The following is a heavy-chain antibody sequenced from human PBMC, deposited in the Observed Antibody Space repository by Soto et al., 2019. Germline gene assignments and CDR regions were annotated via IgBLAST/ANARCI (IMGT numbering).Heavy chain of an antibody. CDR3: AKELGYCSSTSCYYNYYYYGMDV. J-gene: IGHJ6*02. CDR1: GFTFSSYG. D-gene: IGHD2-2*01. V-gene: IGHV3-30*18. CDR2: ISYDGSNK. Sequence: PGGSLRLSCAASGFTFSSYGMHWVRQAPGKGLEWVAVISYDGSNKYYADSVKGRFTISRDNSKNTLYLQMNSLRAEDTAVYYCAKELGYCSSTSCYYNYYYYGMDVWGQGTTVTVSS.